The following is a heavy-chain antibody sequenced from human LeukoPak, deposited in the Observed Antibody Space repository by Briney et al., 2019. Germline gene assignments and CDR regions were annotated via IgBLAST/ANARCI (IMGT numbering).Heavy chain of an antibody. D-gene: IGHD2-2*01. J-gene: IGHJ4*02. CDR2: ISAYNGNT. Sequence: ASVKVSCKASGYTFTSYGISWVRQAPGQGLEWMGWISAYNGNTNSAQKFQGRVTMTTDTSTSTVYMELRSLRSDDTAVYYCARDDCSSASCYLAYWGQGTLVTVFS. CDR3: ARDDCSSASCYLAY. CDR1: GYTFTSYG. V-gene: IGHV1-18*01.